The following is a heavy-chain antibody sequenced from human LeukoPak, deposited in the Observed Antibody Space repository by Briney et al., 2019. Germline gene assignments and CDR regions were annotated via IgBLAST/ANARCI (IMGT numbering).Heavy chain of an antibody. CDR3: ARATIMITFGGVIAPED. CDR1: GYTFTSYG. Sequence: TVKVSCKASGYTFTSYGISWVRQAPGQGLEWMGGIIPIFGTANYAQKFQGRVTITADESTSTAYMELSSLRSEDTAVYYCARATIMITFGGVIAPEDWGQGTLVTVSS. D-gene: IGHD3-16*02. J-gene: IGHJ4*02. CDR2: IIPIFGTA. V-gene: IGHV1-69*13.